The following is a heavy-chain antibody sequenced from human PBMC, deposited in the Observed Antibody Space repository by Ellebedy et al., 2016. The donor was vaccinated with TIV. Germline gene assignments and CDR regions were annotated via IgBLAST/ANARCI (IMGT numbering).Heavy chain of an antibody. D-gene: IGHD6-6*01. V-gene: IGHV4-34*01. Sequence: SETLSLXXAVSGAPSGNYFWSWIRQPPGKGLEWIGEVTHTGGTNYNPSLESRVTMSLDTSENQFSLKLNSVTAADTAVYYCAKGSPYSDSSSYYFNPWGQGTLVTVSS. CDR1: GAPSGNYF. J-gene: IGHJ5*02. CDR3: AKGSPYSDSSSYYFNP. CDR2: VTHTGGT.